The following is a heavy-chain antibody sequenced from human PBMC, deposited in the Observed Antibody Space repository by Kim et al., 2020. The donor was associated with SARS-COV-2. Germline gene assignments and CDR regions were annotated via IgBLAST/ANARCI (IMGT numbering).Heavy chain of an antibody. CDR2: INSDGSKT. CDR1: GFTFRNYW. J-gene: IGHJ4*02. Sequence: GGSLRLSCSGTGFTFRNYWMHWVRQAPGKGLEWVSRINSDGSKTNYADSVKGRFTLSRDNAKNTVYLQINSLRVEDTAVFYCARDLRESNFWSQGILVTVSS. D-gene: IGHD4-17*01. CDR3: ARDLRESNF. V-gene: IGHV3-74*01.